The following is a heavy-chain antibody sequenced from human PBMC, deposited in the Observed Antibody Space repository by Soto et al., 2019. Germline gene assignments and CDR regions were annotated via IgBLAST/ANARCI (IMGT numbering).Heavy chain of an antibody. CDR1: GFTFDDYT. V-gene: IGHV3-43*01. Sequence: PGGSLRLSFAHSGFTFDDYTMHWVRQAPGKGLEWVSLISWDGGSTYYADSVKGRFTISRDNSKNSLYLQMNSLRTEDTALYYCAKDVAPGRSGWYRLDYWGQGTLVTVSS. CDR3: AKDVAPGRSGWYRLDY. J-gene: IGHJ4*02. CDR2: ISWDGGST. D-gene: IGHD6-19*01.